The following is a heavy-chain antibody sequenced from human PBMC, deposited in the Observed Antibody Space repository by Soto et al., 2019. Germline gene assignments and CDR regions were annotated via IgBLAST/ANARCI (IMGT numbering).Heavy chain of an antibody. CDR3: ARWLVGASGAPDY. J-gene: IGHJ4*02. D-gene: IGHD1-26*01. CDR2: ISGRGDST. Sequence: LRLSCAVSGFTFSMYAMSWVRQAPGKGLEWVSAISGRGDSTFYADSVKGRFTISRDNSKKTLFLQMNSLRAEDTAIYYCARWLVGASGAPDYWGQGTPVTVSS. V-gene: IGHV3-23*01. CDR1: GFTFSMYA.